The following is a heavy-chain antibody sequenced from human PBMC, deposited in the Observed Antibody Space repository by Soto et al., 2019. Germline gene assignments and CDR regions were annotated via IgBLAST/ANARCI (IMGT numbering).Heavy chain of an antibody. J-gene: IGHJ4*02. CDR1: GFTFSSYS. Sequence: GGSLRLSCAASGFTFSSYSMNWVRQAPGKGLEWVSSISSSSSYIYYADSVKGRFTISRDNAKNSLYLQMNSLRAEDTAVYYCARVCSSTSCYAGSVVFDYWGQGTLVTVSS. V-gene: IGHV3-21*01. CDR3: ARVCSSTSCYAGSVVFDY. D-gene: IGHD2-2*01. CDR2: ISSSSSYI.